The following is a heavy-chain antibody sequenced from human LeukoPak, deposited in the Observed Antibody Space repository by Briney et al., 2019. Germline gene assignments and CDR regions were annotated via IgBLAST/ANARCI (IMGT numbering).Heavy chain of an antibody. V-gene: IGHV3-72*01. CDR3: ARVVGDYGDYLDY. CDR2: TRNKANSYTT. D-gene: IGHD4-17*01. J-gene: IGHJ4*02. CDR1: GSTFSDHY. Sequence: QAGGSLRLSCAASGSTFSDHYMDWVRQAPGKGLEWVGRTRNKANSYTTEYAASVKGRFTISRDDSKNSLYLQMNSLKTEDTAVYYRARVVGDYGDYLDYWGQGTLVTVSS.